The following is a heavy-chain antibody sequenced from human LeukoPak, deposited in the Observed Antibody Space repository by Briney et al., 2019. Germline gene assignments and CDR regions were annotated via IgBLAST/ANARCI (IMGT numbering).Heavy chain of an antibody. Sequence: GGSLRLSCGASGFTFSRSAMNWVRQAPGKGLEWVAAISGNGVATYSADSAKGRFNISKDNTNNTLFLQMNSLRTEDTAIYYCVKDAYYLDSSTYLIPFDFWGQGTLVTVSS. J-gene: IGHJ4*02. V-gene: IGHV3-23*01. CDR1: GFTFSRSA. D-gene: IGHD3-22*01. CDR2: ISGNGVAT. CDR3: VKDAYYLDSSTYLIPFDF.